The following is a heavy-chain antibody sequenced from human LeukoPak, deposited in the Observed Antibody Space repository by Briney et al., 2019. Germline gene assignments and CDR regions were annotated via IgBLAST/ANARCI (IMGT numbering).Heavy chain of an antibody. V-gene: IGHV4-30-4*01. D-gene: IGHD2-21*01. Sequence: KPSETLSLTCTVSGGSFSSGDCYWNWIRQPPGKGLEWIGYIYYSGGTYYNPSLKSRVTISVDTSKNHFSLKLSSVTAADTAVYYCARGKGEGANWFDPWGQGTLVTVSS. CDR1: GGSFSSGDCY. CDR3: ARGKGEGANWFDP. J-gene: IGHJ5*02. CDR2: IYYSGGT.